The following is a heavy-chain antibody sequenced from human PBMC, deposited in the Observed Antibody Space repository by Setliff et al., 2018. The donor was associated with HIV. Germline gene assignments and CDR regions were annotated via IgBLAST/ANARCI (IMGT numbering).Heavy chain of an antibody. V-gene: IGHV4-59*01. D-gene: IGHD6-19*01. J-gene: IGHJ4*02. Sequence: KPSETLSLTCTVSGASISSYYWSWIRQPPGKGLEWIGYVSHSGSTSYNPSHNSRVTMSVDTSRDQFSLKVRSVTAADTAVYYCARMRGRAVLSYYFDHWGQGRLVTVSS. CDR3: ARMRGRAVLSYYFDH. CDR1: GASISSYY. CDR2: VSHSGST.